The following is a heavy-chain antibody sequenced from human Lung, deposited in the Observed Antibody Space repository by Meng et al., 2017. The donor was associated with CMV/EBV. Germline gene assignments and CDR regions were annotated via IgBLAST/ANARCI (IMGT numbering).Heavy chain of an antibody. CDR2: ISYDGSNK. V-gene: IGHV3-30-3*01. CDR1: GFTFSSYA. Sequence: GGSXRLSCAASGFTFSSYAMHWVRQAPGKGLEWVAVISYDGSNKYYADSVKGRFTISRDNSKNTLYLQMNSLRAEDTAVYYCARAQERYRVTMIVVVITEYYYGMDVXGQGXTVTVSS. D-gene: IGHD3-22*01. CDR3: ARAQERYRVTMIVVVITEYYYGMDV. J-gene: IGHJ6*02.